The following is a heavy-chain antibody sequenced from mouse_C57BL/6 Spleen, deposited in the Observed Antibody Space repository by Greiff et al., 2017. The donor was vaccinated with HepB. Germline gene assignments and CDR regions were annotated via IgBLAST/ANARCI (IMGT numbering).Heavy chain of an antibody. D-gene: IGHD2-2*01. CDR3: ARARDYGSYFDV. CDR2: IHPNSGST. CDR1: GYTFTSYW. J-gene: IGHJ1*03. Sequence: QVQLQQPGAELVKPGASVKLSCKASGYTFTSYWMHWVKQRPGQGLEWIGMIHPNSGSTKYNEKFKSKATLTVDKSSSTAYMQLSSLTSEDSAVYYCARARDYGSYFDVWGTGTTVTVSS. V-gene: IGHV1-64*01.